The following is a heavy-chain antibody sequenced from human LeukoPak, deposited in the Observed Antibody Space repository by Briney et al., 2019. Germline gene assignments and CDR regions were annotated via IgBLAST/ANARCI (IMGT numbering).Heavy chain of an antibody. CDR1: GFTFSSYG. V-gene: IGHV3-33*01. CDR3: ARVYSSNWYAVYYGMDV. CDR2: TWHDGNHK. Sequence: GGSLRLSCAASGFTFSSYGMHWVRQAPGKGLEWVAVTWHDGNHKYYADSVKGRFTISRDNSKNTLYLQTNSLRAEDTAVYYCARVYSSNWYAVYYGMDVWGKGTTVTVSS. D-gene: IGHD6-13*01. J-gene: IGHJ6*04.